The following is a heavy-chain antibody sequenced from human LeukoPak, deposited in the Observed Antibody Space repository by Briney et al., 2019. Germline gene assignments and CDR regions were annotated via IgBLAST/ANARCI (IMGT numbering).Heavy chain of an antibody. D-gene: IGHD4-17*01. Sequence: ASVKVSCKASGYTFTGYYMHWVRQAPGQGLEWMGWINPNSGGTNYAQKFQGRVTMTRDTPISTAYMELSRLRAEDTAVYYCAKDAHLRLRPTAYYYYMDVWGKGTTVTVSS. CDR3: AKDAHLRLRPTAYYYYMDV. J-gene: IGHJ6*03. V-gene: IGHV1-2*02. CDR1: GYTFTGYY. CDR2: INPNSGGT.